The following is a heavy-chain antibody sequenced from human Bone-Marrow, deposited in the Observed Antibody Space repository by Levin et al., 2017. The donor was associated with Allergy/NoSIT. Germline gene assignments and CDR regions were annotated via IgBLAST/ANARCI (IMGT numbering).Heavy chain of an antibody. CDR3: ARLNYYDSSGSRSFDF. V-gene: IGHV1-18*01. CDR1: GYTFTSYG. CDR2: ISAYNGNT. Sequence: ASVKVSCKASGYTFTSYGITWVRQAPGQGLEWMGWISAYNGNTNYAQMLQGRVTMTTDTSTSTAFMELRSLRSDDTAVYYCARLNYYDSSGSRSFDFWGQGTLVTVSS. D-gene: IGHD3-22*01. J-gene: IGHJ4*02.